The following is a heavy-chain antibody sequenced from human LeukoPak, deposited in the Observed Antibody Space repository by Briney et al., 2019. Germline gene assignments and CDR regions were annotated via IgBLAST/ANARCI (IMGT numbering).Heavy chain of an antibody. CDR2: INHSGST. D-gene: IGHD1-1*01. CDR1: GGSFSGYY. Sequence: PSETLSLTCAVYGGSFSGYYWSWIRQPPGKGLEWIGEINHSGSTNYNPSLKSRVTISVDTSKNQFSLKLSSVTAADTAVYYCARKGTRYLDYWGQGTLVTVSS. J-gene: IGHJ4*02. CDR3: ARKGTRYLDY. V-gene: IGHV4-34*01.